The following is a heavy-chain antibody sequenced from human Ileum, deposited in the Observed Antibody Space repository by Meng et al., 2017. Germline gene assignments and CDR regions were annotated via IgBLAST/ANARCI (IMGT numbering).Heavy chain of an antibody. V-gene: IGHV4-34*01. J-gene: IGHJ4*02. D-gene: IGHD4-11*01. CDR3: ARSGVTTVTYLD. CDR1: GGSFSTYY. Sequence: QVQLQQWGAGLLKPSETRSLTCAIGGGSFSTYYWSWIRQPPGKGLEWIGEISRSGTTNYNPSLKSRVTISVDTSRNQFSLTVTSVTAADSALYYCARSGVTTVTYLDWGQGTLVTVSS. CDR2: ISRSGTT.